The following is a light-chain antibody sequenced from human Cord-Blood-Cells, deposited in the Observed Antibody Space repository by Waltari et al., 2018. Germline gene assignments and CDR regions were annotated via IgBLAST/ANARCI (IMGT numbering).Light chain of an antibody. CDR1: QGISSA. Sequence: AIQLNHPPSSLSASVAARVTITCRASQGISSALAWYQQKPGKAPKLLIYDASSMESGVPSRFSGSGSGTDFTLTISSLQPEDFATYYCQQFNNYPITFGQGTRLEIK. CDR2: DAS. V-gene: IGKV1D-13*01. CDR3: QQFNNYPIT. J-gene: IGKJ5*01.